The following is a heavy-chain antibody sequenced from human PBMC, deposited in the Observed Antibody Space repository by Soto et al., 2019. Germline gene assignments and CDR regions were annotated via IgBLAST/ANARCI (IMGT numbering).Heavy chain of an antibody. CDR3: ARYLECYGVDV. CDR1: GYSINSGYY. V-gene: IGHV4-38-2*01. CDR2: MYHTGST. Sequence: SETLSLTCGVSGYSINSGYYWGWIRQPPGKGLEWIGSMYHTGSTFFNPSLTSRVTISMDTSKNQFYRRLSSVTAADTAVYYCARYLECYGVDVCGQGSTVTVSS. D-gene: IGHD1-1*01. J-gene: IGHJ6*02.